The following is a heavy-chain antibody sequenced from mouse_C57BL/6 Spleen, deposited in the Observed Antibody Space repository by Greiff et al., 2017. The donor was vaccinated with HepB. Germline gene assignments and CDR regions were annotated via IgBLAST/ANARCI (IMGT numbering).Heavy chain of an antibody. Sequence: EVQLQQSGPELVKPGASVKISCKASGYSFTDYNMHWVKQSNGKSLEWIGVINPNYGTTSYNQKFKGKATLTVDPSSSTAYMQLNRLTSEDSAVYDCAVGEYDYDGLRAMDYWGQGTSVTVSS. V-gene: IGHV1-39*01. CDR3: AVGEYDYDGLRAMDY. J-gene: IGHJ4*01. D-gene: IGHD2-4*01. CDR2: INPNYGTT. CDR1: GYSFTDYN.